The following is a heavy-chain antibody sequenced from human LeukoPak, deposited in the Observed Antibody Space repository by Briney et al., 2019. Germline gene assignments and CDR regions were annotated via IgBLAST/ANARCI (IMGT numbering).Heavy chain of an antibody. D-gene: IGHD2-15*01. CDR1: GGSITSSYL. V-gene: IGHV4-39*01. Sequence: SGTLSLTCTVSGGSITSSYLWGWIRQPPGKGLEWIGSISYSGSTQYNPSLKGRVTISVDTSKNEFSLNLGSVTAADTAVYFCAPYCSGGSCTGYVQHWGQGSLVTVSS. CDR2: ISYSGST. CDR3: APYCSGGSCTGYVQH. J-gene: IGHJ1*01.